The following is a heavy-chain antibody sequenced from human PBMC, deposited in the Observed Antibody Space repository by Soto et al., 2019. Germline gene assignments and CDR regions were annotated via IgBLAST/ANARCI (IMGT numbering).Heavy chain of an antibody. D-gene: IGHD1-26*01. CDR1: GYTFTSYD. CDR3: ARAPNLASGSYDYYYYGMDV. V-gene: IGHV1-8*01. CDR2: MNPNSGNT. Sequence: QVQLVQSGAEVKKPGASVKVSCKASGYTFTSYDINWVRQATGQGLEWMGWMNPNSGNTGYAQKFQGRVTMTRNTSISTAYMELSSLRSEDTAVYYCARAPNLASGSYDYYYYGMDVWGQGTTVTVSS. J-gene: IGHJ6*02.